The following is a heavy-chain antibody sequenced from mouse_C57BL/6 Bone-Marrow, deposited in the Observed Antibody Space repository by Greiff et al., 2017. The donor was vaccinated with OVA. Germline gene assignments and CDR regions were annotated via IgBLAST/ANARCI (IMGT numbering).Heavy chain of an antibody. CDR3: TTDRY. CDR2: IDPENGDT. J-gene: IGHJ2*01. V-gene: IGHV14-4*01. Sequence: EVQLQQSGAELVRPGASVKLSCTASGFTIKDDYMHWVKERPEQGLEWIGWIDPENGDTEYASKFQGKATITADTSSKTVYLHLSSLTSEDTAVYYCTTDRYWGQGTTLTVSS. CDR1: GFTIKDDY.